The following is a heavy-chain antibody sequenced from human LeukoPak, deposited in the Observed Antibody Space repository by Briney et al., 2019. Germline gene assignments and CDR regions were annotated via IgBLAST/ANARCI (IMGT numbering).Heavy chain of an antibody. CDR2: ISSSGSTI. D-gene: IGHD3-16*02. Sequence: KPGGSLRLSCAASGFTFSDYYMSWIRQAPGKGLEWVSYISSSGSTIYYADSVKGRFTISRDNAKNSLYLQMNSLRAEDTAVYYCARAHYDYDYVWGSYRPHVLDYWDQGTLVTVSS. V-gene: IGHV3-11*01. CDR3: ARAHYDYDYVWGSYRPHVLDY. CDR1: GFTFSDYY. J-gene: IGHJ4*02.